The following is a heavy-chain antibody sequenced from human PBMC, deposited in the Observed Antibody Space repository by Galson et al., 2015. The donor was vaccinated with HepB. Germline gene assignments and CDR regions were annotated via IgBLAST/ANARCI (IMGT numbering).Heavy chain of an antibody. D-gene: IGHD4-23*01. CDR2: IAYDGHNK. J-gene: IGHJ6*02. CDR1: GFSFNPYA. V-gene: IGHV3-30-3*01. Sequence: SLRLSCAASGFSFNPYAMHWVRQAPGKGLEWVAAIAYDGHNKFYADSVKGRFTISRDNARNTLHLQMSSVRPEDTAIYYCARDVGLYGGVDGMDVWGQGTMVTVSS. CDR3: ARDVGLYGGVDGMDV.